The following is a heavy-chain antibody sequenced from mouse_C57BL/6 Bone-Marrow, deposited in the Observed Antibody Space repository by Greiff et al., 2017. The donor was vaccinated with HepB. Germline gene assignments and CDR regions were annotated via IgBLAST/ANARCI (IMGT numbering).Heavy chain of an antibody. CDR3: ARGGFWLPHWYFDV. CDR1: GYTFPSYL. D-gene: IGHD2-2*01. Sequence: QVQLQQPGAELVKPGASVKLSCKASGYTFPSYLMNWVKQRPGQGLEWIGMIHPNSGRTNYNEKFKSKATLTLATSSSTAYMQLSSLTSEDSAVYYCARGGFWLPHWYFDVWGTGTTVTVSS. V-gene: IGHV1-64*01. J-gene: IGHJ1*03. CDR2: IHPNSGRT.